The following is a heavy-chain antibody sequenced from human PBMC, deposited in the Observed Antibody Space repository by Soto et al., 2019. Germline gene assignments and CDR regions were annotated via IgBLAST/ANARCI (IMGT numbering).Heavy chain of an antibody. V-gene: IGHV3-11*01. D-gene: IGHD2-2*02. CDR2: ISSSGSSI. CDR3: ARDPIARALYGMDV. J-gene: IGHJ6*02. Sequence: GGSLRLSCAASGFSLSDYYMSWIRQAPGKGLEWVSYISSSGSSIYYADSVKGRFTISRDNAKNALYLQMNSLRAEDTAVYYCARDPIARALYGMDVWGQGTTVTVSS. CDR1: GFSLSDYY.